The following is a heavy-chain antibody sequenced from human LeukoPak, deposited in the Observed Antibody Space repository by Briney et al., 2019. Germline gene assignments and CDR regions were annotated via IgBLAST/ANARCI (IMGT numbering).Heavy chain of an antibody. CDR2: IIGDGTIK. Sequence: GRSLRLSSEPSVLAFSIDFIGCGLQAPRTGLVWVSRIIGDGTIKTYADFVRARFPPSRETTKNLLYPQMNSLKVEDTAIYFCSRSQFDYWGQGVLVTVSS. CDR3: SRSQFDY. V-gene: IGHV3-74*03. J-gene: IGHJ4*02. CDR1: VLAFSIDF.